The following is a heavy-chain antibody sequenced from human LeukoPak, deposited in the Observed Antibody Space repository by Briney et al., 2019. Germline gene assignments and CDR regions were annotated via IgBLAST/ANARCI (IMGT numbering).Heavy chain of an antibody. D-gene: IGHD3-22*01. V-gene: IGHV4-59*08. J-gene: IGHJ4*02. CDR2: IYYTGST. CDR3: ARGDFGRSGYYFDY. CDR1: GGSIRSYY. Sequence: SETLSLTCAVSGGSIRSYYWSWIRQPPGKGLEGIGYIYYTGSTNYNPSLKSRVTISADTSKNQFSLKLSSVTAADTAVYYCARGDFGRSGYYFDYWGQGTLVTISS.